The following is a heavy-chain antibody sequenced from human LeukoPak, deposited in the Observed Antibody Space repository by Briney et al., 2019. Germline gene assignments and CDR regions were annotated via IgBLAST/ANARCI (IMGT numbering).Heavy chain of an antibody. J-gene: IGHJ4*02. CDR2: IFYNGST. Sequence: PSETLSLTCTVSGGSISSSSYYWGWIRQPPGKGLEWIGGIFYNGSTYYNPSLKSRVTISVDTSKNQFSLKLSSVTAADTAVYYCARDLLNEGNHLDYWGQGTLVTVSS. CDR3: ARDLLNEGNHLDY. D-gene: IGHD4-23*01. V-gene: IGHV4-39*02. CDR1: GGSISSSSYY.